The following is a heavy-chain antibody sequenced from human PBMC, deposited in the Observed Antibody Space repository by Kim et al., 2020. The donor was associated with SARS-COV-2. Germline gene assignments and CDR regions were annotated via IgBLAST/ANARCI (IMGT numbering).Heavy chain of an antibody. CDR1: GFTFSSYS. CDR3: ARIRGPTMTTMWFDS. Sequence: GGSLRLSCAASGFTFSSYSMIWVRQAPGRGLEWLSYISDRTTTTIYYTDSVKGRFTISRDNAKSSLYLQMNSLRDEDTAVYYCARIRGPTMTTMWFDSWGQGTLVTVSS. CDR2: ISDRTTTTI. D-gene: IGHD4-17*01. J-gene: IGHJ5*01. V-gene: IGHV3-48*02.